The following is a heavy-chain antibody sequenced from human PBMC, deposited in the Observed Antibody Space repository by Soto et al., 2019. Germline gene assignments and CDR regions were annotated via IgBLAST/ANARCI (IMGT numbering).Heavy chain of an antibody. Sequence: QVQLVQSGAEVKKPGSSVKVSCKASGGTFSSYTISWVRQAPGQGLEWMGRIIPILGIANYAQKFQGRVTITADKSTSTAYMELSSMRSEDTVVYYCARDHGDCSGGSCYYFQHWGQGTLVTVSS. CDR2: IIPILGIA. CDR1: GGTFSSYT. V-gene: IGHV1-69*08. CDR3: ARDHGDCSGGSCYYFQH. D-gene: IGHD2-15*01. J-gene: IGHJ1*01.